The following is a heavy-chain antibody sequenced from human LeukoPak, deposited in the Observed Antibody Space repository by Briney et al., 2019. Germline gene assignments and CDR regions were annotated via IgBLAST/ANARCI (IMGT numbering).Heavy chain of an antibody. CDR1: GGSISSYY. V-gene: IGHV4-59*01. Sequence: SETLSLTCTVSGGSISSYYWSWIRQPRGKGLEWIGYIYYSGSTNYNPFLKSRVTISVDTSKNQFSLKLSSVTAADTAVYYCARVMGDGYNLGRIDYWGQGTLVTVSS. CDR2: IYYSGST. D-gene: IGHD5-24*01. J-gene: IGHJ4*02. CDR3: ARVMGDGYNLGRIDY.